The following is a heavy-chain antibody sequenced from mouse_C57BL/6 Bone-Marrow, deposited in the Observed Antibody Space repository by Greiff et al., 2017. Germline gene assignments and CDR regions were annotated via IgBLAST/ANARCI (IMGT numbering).Heavy chain of an antibody. Sequence: EVQLQESGPELVKPGASVKISCKASGYSFTGYYMNWVKQSPEKSLEWIGEINPSTGGTTYNQKFKAKATLTVDKSSSTAYMQLKSLTSEDSAVYYCARVTTSEAMDYWGQGTSVTVSS. J-gene: IGHJ4*01. CDR3: ARVTTSEAMDY. CDR2: INPSTGGT. V-gene: IGHV1-42*01. CDR1: GYSFTGYY. D-gene: IGHD1-1*01.